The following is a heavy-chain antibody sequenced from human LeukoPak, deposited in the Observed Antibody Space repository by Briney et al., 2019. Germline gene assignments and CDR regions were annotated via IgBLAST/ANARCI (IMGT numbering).Heavy chain of an antibody. D-gene: IGHD4-11*01. CDR3: ARTPATTASYMDV. CDR1: GGSISSYY. Sequence: SETLSLTCTVSGGSISSYYWSWIRQPPGKGLEWIGYIYYSGSTNYNPSLKSRVTISLDTSKNQFSLKLNSVTAADTAVYYCARTPATTASYMDVWGKGTTVTVSS. V-gene: IGHV4-59*12. J-gene: IGHJ6*03. CDR2: IYYSGST.